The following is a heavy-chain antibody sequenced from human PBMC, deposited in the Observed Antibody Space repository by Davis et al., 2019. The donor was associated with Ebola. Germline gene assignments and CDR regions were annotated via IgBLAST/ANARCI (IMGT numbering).Heavy chain of an antibody. V-gene: IGHV1-69*05. CDR1: GGTFSSFA. D-gene: IGHD3-22*01. CDR2: IIPMFRSP. J-gene: IGHJ5*02. Sequence: SVKVSCKASGGTFSSFAFAWVRQAPGLGLEWMGGIIPMFRSPNYAQSFQGRVTITTDESTRTVYMELSSLRSEDTAVYYCARVATGYYFDSSDSPSWFDAWGQGTLVTVSS. CDR3: ARVATGYYFDSSDSPSWFDA.